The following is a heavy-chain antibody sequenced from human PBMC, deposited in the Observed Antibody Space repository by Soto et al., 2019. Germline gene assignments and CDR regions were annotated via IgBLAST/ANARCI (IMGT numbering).Heavy chain of an antibody. D-gene: IGHD2-15*01. CDR3: ARDVKRDSCSGGSCYRSETFDP. CDR1: GGSISSSSYY. V-gene: IGHV4-39*02. CDR2: IYYSGST. Sequence: SETLSLTCTVSGGSISSSSYYWGWIRQPPGKGLEWIGSIYYSGSTYYNPSLKSRVTISVDTSKDQFSLKLSSVTAADTAVYYCARDVKRDSCSGGSCYRSETFDPWGQG. J-gene: IGHJ5*02.